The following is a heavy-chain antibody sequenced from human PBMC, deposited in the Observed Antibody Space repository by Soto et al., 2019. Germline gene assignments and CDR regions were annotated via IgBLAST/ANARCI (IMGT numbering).Heavy chain of an antibody. D-gene: IGHD6-19*01. CDR1: GFTFSSYA. Sequence: GSLRLSCAASGFTFSSYAMHWVRQAPGKGLEWVAVISYDGSNKYYADSVKGRFTISRDNSKNTLYLQMNSLRAEDTAVYYCARDLAVAGIYFDYWGQGTLVTVSS. V-gene: IGHV3-30-3*01. J-gene: IGHJ4*02. CDR3: ARDLAVAGIYFDY. CDR2: ISYDGSNK.